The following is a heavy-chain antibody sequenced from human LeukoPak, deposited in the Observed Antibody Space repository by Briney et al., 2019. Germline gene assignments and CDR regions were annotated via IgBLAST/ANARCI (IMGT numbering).Heavy chain of an antibody. J-gene: IGHJ3*02. Sequence: SQTLSLTCTVSGGSISSGSYYWGWVRQPAGAGLEWLGRIYTSGSTNYNPSLKSRVTISVDTSKNQFSLKLSSVTAADTAVYYCARYHHVLDAFDIWGQGTMVTVSS. CDR3: ARYHHVLDAFDI. V-gene: IGHV4-61*02. CDR1: GGSISSGSYY. CDR2: IYTSGST. D-gene: IGHD3-16*01.